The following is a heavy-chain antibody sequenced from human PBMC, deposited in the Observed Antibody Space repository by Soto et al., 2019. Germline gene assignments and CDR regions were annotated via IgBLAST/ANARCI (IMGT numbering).Heavy chain of an antibody. CDR1: GFTFSSYG. Sequence: PGGSLRLSCAASGFTFSSYGMHWVRQAPGKGLEWVAVISYDGSNKYYADSVKGRFTISRDNSKNTLYLQMNSLRAEDTAVYYCAKDFYSNYGDFDYWGQGTLVTSPQ. D-gene: IGHD4-4*01. CDR3: AKDFYSNYGDFDY. J-gene: IGHJ4*02. V-gene: IGHV3-30*18. CDR2: ISYDGSNK.